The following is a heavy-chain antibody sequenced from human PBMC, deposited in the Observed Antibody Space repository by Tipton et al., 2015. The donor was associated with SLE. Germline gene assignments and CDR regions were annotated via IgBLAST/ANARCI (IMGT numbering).Heavy chain of an antibody. Sequence: TLSLTCAVYGGSFSGYYWSWIRQPPGKGLEWIGEINHRGSTNYNPSLKSRVTISVDKSKNQFSLKLSSVTAADTAVYYCARVGGPKTTVTSNALDIWGQGTMVTVSS. V-gene: IGHV4-34*01. J-gene: IGHJ3*02. CDR2: INHRGST. CDR1: GGSFSGYY. D-gene: IGHD4-17*01. CDR3: ARVGGPKTTVTSNALDI.